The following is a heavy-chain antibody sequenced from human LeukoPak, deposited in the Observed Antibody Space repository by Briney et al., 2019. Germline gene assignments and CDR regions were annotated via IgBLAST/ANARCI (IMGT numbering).Heavy chain of an antibody. J-gene: IGHJ4*02. CDR3: ARERFHGSGAPKFDY. V-gene: IGHV3-23*01. CDR1: GFTFSSYA. CDR2: ISGSGGST. D-gene: IGHD3-10*01. Sequence: GGSLRLSCAASGFTFSSYAMSWVRQAPGKGLEWVSAISGSGGSTYYADSVKGRFTISRDNTKNSLYLQMNSLRVEDTAVYYCARERFHGSGAPKFDYWGQGTLVTVSS.